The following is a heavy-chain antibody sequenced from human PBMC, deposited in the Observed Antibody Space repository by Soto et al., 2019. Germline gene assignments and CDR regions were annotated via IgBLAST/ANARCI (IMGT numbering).Heavy chain of an antibody. V-gene: IGHV4-59*01. CDR3: ARGRYGEVSPFDY. J-gene: IGHJ4*02. CDR1: GGSISNYY. D-gene: IGHD3-10*01. Sequence: QVQLQESGPGLVKPSETLSLTCTVSGGSISNYYWSWIRQPPGKGLEWIGYIYYSGNTNYSPSLKSRVTISVDTSRDQFSLKLTSVTAADTAVYYCARGRYGEVSPFDYWGQGTLVTVSS. CDR2: IYYSGNT.